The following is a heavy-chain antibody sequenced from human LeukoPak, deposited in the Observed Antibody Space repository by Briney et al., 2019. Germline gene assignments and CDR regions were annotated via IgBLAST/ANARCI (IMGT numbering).Heavy chain of an antibody. J-gene: IGHJ6*03. D-gene: IGHD1-26*01. CDR2: INPNSGGT. CDR1: GYTFTGYY. CDR3: ARGGGSSPRGDYYMDV. Sequence: ASVKVSCKASGYTFTGYYMHWVRQAPGQGLEWMGWINPNSGGTNYAQKFQGRVTMTRDTSISTAYMELSRLRSDDTAVYYCARGGGSSPRGDYYMDVWGKGTTVTISS. V-gene: IGHV1-2*02.